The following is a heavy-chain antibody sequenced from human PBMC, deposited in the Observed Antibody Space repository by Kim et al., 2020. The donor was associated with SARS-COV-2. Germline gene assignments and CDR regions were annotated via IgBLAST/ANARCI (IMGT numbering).Heavy chain of an antibody. J-gene: IGHJ5*02. CDR2: ISGSGGST. CDR1: GFTFSNYA. Sequence: GGSLRLSCAASGFTFSNYAMSWVRQAPGKGLDWVSAISGSGGSTYYAESVKGRFTISRDNSKNTLYLQMNSLRAEDTAVYYCAKDTGYSYANWFDPWGQGTLVTVSS. CDR3: AKDTGYSYANWFDP. D-gene: IGHD5-18*01. V-gene: IGHV3-23*01.